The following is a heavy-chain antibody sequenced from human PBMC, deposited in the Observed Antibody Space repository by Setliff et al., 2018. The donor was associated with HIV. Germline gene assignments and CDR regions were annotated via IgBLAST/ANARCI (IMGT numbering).Heavy chain of an antibody. CDR3: ARQNYDGNSWDI. CDR1: GDTLTELS. Sequence: ASVKVSCKVSGDTLTELSIHWVRQAPGQGLEWMGWISAYNGNTNYAQKLQGRVTMTTDTSTSTAYMELRSPRSDDTAVYYCARQNYDGNSWDIWGQGTMVTVSS. CDR2: ISAYNGNT. J-gene: IGHJ3*02. D-gene: IGHD5-12*01. V-gene: IGHV1-18*01.